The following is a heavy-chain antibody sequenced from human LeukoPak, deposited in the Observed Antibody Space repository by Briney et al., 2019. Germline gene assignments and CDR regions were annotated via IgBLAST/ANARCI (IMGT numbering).Heavy chain of an antibody. CDR2: ISYDESDK. V-gene: IGHV3-30*03. CDR3: ARWSCDH. CDR1: GFTFSNYG. J-gene: IGHJ5*02. Sequence: PGGSLRLSCAASGFTFSNYGMHWVRQAPGKGLEWVAVISYDESDKYYADSVKGRFTISRDNSKNTLFLQMSSLTAEDTAVYYCARWSCDHWGQGTLVTVSS.